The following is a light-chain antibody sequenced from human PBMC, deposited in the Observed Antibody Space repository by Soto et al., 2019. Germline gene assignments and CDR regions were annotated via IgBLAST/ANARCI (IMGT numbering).Light chain of an antibody. CDR3: QQSNNWPYT. CDR2: VAS. V-gene: IGKV3-15*01. J-gene: IGKJ2*01. Sequence: EIVMTQSPATLSVSPGERATLSCRASQSVSSNLAWYQQKPGQAPRLLFYVASTRASGITARFSGSGSGTDFTLTIRSLKSEDVAVYYCQQSNNWPYTFGPGTKLEIK. CDR1: QSVSSN.